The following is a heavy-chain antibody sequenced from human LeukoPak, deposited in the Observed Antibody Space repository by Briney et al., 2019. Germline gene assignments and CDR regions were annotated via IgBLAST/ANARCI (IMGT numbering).Heavy chain of an antibody. J-gene: IGHJ5*02. CDR2: INPNSGGT. Sequence: ASVKVSCKASGYTFTGYYMHWVRQAPGQGLEWMGWINPNSGGTNYAQKFQGRVTMTRDTSISTAYMELSRLRSDDTAVYYCARERITMVRGVINWFDPWGQGTLVTVSS. CDR1: GYTFTGYY. V-gene: IGHV1-2*02. D-gene: IGHD3-10*01. CDR3: ARERITMVRGVINWFDP.